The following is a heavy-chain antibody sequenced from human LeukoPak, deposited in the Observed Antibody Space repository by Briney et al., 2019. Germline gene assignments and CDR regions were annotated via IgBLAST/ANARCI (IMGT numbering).Heavy chain of an antibody. CDR1: GYIFTDNY. CDR2: INPNNGGT. D-gene: IGHD4-11*01. CDR3: ARAGGVTVTTT. V-gene: IGHV1-2*02. J-gene: IGHJ5*02. Sequence: ASVTVSCKASGYIFTDNYMHWVRQAPGQGLEWMGWINPNNGGTKYAQKFQGRVTMTRDTSISTAFMELSRLRSHDTATYYCARAGGVTVTTTWGQGTLVTVSS.